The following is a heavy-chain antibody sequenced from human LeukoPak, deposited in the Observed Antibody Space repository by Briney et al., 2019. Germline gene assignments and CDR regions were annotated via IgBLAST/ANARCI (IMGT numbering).Heavy chain of an antibody. V-gene: IGHV3-66*01. D-gene: IGHD3-9*01. CDR2: IYSGGST. J-gene: IGHJ3*02. Sequence: PGGSLRLSCAASGFTVSSNYMSWVRQAPGKGLEWVSVIYSGGSTYYADSVKGRFTISRDNSKNTLYLQMNSLRAEDTAVYYCAREGRYFAWLLAAFDIWGQGTMVTVSS. CDR1: GFTVSSNY. CDR3: AREGRYFAWLLAAFDI.